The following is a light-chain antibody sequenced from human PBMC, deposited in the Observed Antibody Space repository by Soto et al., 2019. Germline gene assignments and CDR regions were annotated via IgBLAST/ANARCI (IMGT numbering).Light chain of an antibody. J-gene: IGKJ4*01. Sequence: EIVMTQSPATLSVTTGERATLSCRASQSVSSNLGWYQQKPGQAPRLLIYGASARATGIPARFSGSGSGTEFTLTISSLQSEDFAVYYCQQYNNWPLSFGGGTKVEIK. V-gene: IGKV3-15*01. CDR3: QQYNNWPLS. CDR1: QSVSSN. CDR2: GAS.